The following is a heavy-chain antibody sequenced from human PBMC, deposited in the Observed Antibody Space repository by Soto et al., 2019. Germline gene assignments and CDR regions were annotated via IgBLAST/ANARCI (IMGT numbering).Heavy chain of an antibody. J-gene: IGHJ6*02. CDR1: GGSISSSSYY. CDR3: ARHAGRIAAAGTGDYYYYGMDV. V-gene: IGHV4-39*01. D-gene: IGHD6-13*01. CDR2: IYYSGST. Sequence: SETLSLTCTVSGGSISSSSYYWGWIRQPPGKGLEWIGSIYYSGSTYYNPSLKSRVTISVDTSKNQFSLKLSSVTAADTVVYYCARHAGRIAAAGTGDYYYYGMDVWGQGTTVTVSS.